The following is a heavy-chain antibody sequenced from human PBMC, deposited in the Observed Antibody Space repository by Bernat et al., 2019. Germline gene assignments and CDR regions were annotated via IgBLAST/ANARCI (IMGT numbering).Heavy chain of an antibody. D-gene: IGHD5-12*01. CDR1: GFTFSSYG. J-gene: IGHJ3*01. Sequence: QVQLVESGGGVVQPGRSLRLACAASGFTFSSYGMQWARQAPGKGLEWVAVVWYDGGNKYYADSVKGRFTISRDNSKNTLYLQMNSLRAEDTALYYCAKSVASDSGYDYQAFDVWGQGTMVTVSS. V-gene: IGHV3-33*06. CDR3: AKSVASDSGYDYQAFDV. CDR2: VWYDGGNK.